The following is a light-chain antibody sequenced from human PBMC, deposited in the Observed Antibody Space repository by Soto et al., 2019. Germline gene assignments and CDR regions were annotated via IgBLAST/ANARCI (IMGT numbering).Light chain of an antibody. CDR1: SSDVGAYDS. CDR2: EVS. V-gene: IGLV2-8*01. CDR3: SSYAGSNNHV. J-gene: IGLJ1*01. Sequence: QSALTQTPSASGSPGQSVTISCTGTSSDVGAYDSVSWYQHHPGKAPKALIYEVSKRPSGVPDRFSGSKSGNTASLTVSGLQAEDEADYFCSSYAGSNNHVFGTGTKV.